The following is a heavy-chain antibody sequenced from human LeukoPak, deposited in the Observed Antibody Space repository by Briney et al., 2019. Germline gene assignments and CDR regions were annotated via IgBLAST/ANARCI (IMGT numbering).Heavy chain of an antibody. D-gene: IGHD6-13*01. CDR2: IIPIFGTA. J-gene: IGHJ5*02. V-gene: IGHV1-69*05. Sequence: SSVKVSCKASGGTFSSYAISWARQAPGQGLEWMGRIIPIFGTANYAQKFQGRVTITTDESTSTAYMELSSLRSEDTAVYYCARDPRYSSSWYWFDPWGQGTLVTVSS. CDR3: ARDPRYSSSWYWFDP. CDR1: GGTFSSYA.